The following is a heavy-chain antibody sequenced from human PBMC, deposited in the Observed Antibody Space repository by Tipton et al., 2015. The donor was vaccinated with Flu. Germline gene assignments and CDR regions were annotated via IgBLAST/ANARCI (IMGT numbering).Heavy chain of an antibody. D-gene: IGHD3-22*01. Sequence: TLSLTCIVSGGSLSSCGYYWSWIRQHPGKGLEWIGYIYYSGSTYYNPSLKSRVTISVDTSKNQFSLKLTSVTAADTAVDYCACAGHGYYDSSGSDYWGQGTLVTVSS. CDR2: IYYSGST. J-gene: IGHJ4*02. CDR1: GGSLSSCGYY. V-gene: IGHV4-31*03. CDR3: ACAGHGYYDSSGSDY.